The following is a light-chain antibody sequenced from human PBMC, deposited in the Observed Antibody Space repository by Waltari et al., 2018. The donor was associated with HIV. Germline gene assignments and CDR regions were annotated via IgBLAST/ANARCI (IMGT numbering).Light chain of an antibody. V-gene: IGLV2-23*02. CDR2: EVT. Sequence: QSALTQPASVSGSPGQSVTISCTGTNSNVGSYNLVSWSQQHPGIAPKGIIYEVTKRPSGGSSRLSGSKSGNTASLTISGLQAEDEANYYGCSYTGTNPFLLFGGGTKVTVL. CDR1: NSNVGSYNL. CDR3: CSYTGTNPFLL. J-gene: IGLJ2*01.